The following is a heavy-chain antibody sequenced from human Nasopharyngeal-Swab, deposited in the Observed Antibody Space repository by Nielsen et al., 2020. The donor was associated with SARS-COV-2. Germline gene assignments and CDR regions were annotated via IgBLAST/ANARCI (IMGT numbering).Heavy chain of an antibody. D-gene: IGHD6-6*01. CDR3: ARALEYSSSSWDY. CDR1: GFTFSSYS. CDR2: IYSGGTT. V-gene: IGHV3-53*01. Sequence: GGSLRLSCAASGFTFSSYSMNWVRQAPGKGLEWVSVIYSGGTTYYADSVKGRFTISRDNSKNTLYLQMNSLRAEDTAVYYCARALEYSSSSWDYWGQGTLVTVSS. J-gene: IGHJ4*02.